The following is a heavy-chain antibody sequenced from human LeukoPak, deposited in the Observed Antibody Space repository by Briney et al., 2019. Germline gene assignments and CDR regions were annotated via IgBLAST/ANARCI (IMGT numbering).Heavy chain of an antibody. Sequence: GGSLRLSCAASGFTFSSYAMSWVRQAPGKGLEWVSAISGSGGSTYLADSVKGRFTISRDNSKNTLYLQMNSLRAEDTAVYYCAKFASIVVVPAAMPAFDYWGQGTLVTVSS. CDR2: ISGSGGST. CDR1: GFTFSSYA. D-gene: IGHD2-2*01. V-gene: IGHV3-23*01. CDR3: AKFASIVVVPAAMPAFDY. J-gene: IGHJ4*02.